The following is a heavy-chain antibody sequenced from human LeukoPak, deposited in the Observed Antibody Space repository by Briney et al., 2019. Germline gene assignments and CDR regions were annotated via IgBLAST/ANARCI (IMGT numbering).Heavy chain of an antibody. V-gene: IGHV3-23*01. CDR2: ISGSGGST. CDR1: GFTFSSYA. D-gene: IGHD6-13*01. Sequence: PGGSLRLSCAASGFTFSSYAMSWVRQAPGEGLEWVSAISGSGGSTYYAASVKGRFTISRDISKNTLYLQMNSLRAEDTAVYYCAKAPPSSYYYYYGMDVWGQGTTVTVSS. CDR3: AKAPPSSYYYYYGMDV. J-gene: IGHJ6*02.